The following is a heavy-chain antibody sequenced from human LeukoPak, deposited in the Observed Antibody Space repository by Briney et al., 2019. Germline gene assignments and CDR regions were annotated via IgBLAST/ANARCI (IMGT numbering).Heavy chain of an antibody. J-gene: IGHJ3*02. D-gene: IGHD3-22*01. CDR2: IFYSGST. CDR1: GFTFSSYG. Sequence: GSLSLSCAASGFTFSSYGMSWVRQPPGKALEWIGNIFYSGSTYYSPSLKSRVTISLDTSRNQFSLKLNSVTAADTAVYYCAKSNGYGLIDIWGQGTMVTVSS. V-gene: IGHV4-59*12. CDR3: AKSNGYGLIDI.